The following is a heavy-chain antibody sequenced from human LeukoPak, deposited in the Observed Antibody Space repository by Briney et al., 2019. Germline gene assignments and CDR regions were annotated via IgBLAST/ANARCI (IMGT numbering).Heavy chain of an antibody. Sequence: GGSLRLSCTASGFRFSDFWMHWVRQAPGKGLVWVSRIRGDWHDTTYADSVKGRFTISRDNAQNTLYLQMNSLRVEDTAVYYCASDRVLGSGSLDNWGQGTLVAVSS. CDR3: ASDRVLGSGSLDN. CDR2: IRGDWHDT. V-gene: IGHV3-74*01. J-gene: IGHJ4*02. D-gene: IGHD3-10*01. CDR1: GFRFSDFW.